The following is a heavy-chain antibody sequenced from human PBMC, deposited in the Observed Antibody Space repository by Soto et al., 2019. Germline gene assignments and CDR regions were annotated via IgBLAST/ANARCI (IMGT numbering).Heavy chain of an antibody. CDR3: ARDRSSLNAFDI. V-gene: IGHV1-69*13. D-gene: IGHD6-6*01. CDR2: IIPIFGTA. CDR1: GGTFSSYA. J-gene: IGHJ3*02. Sequence: GASVKVSCKASGGTFSSYAISWVRQAPGQGLEWMGGIIPIFGTANYAQKFQGRVTITADESTSTAYMELSSLRSEDTAVYYCARDRSSLNAFDIWGQGTMVTVSS.